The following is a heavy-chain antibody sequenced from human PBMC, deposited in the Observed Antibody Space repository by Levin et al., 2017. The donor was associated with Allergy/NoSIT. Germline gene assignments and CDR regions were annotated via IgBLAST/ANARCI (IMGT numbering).Heavy chain of an antibody. J-gene: IGHJ4*02. CDR3: AKEEYESSGYYHGY. CDR2: ISGSGGST. CDR1: GFTFSNYA. D-gene: IGHD3-22*01. V-gene: IGHV3-23*01. Sequence: GGSLRLSCAASGFTFSNYAMSWVRQAPGKGLEWVSGISGSGGSTYYADTVKGRFTISRDKSKNTLYLQMNSLRADDTAVYYCAKEEYESSGYYHGYWGQGTLVTVSS.